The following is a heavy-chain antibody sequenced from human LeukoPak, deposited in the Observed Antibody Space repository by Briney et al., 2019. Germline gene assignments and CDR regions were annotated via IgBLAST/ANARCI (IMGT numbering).Heavy chain of an antibody. Sequence: GGSLRLSCAASGFTVSSDYMSWVRQAPGKGLEWVSVIYSGGATYYADSVKGRFTISRDNSKNTLYLQKNSLRGEDTALYYCARNAILGVAPSIGDVSVSAFDIWGQGTMVTVSS. CDR1: GFTVSSDY. V-gene: IGHV3-66*01. CDR3: ARNAILGVAPSIGDVSVSAFDI. D-gene: IGHD3-3*01. J-gene: IGHJ3*02. CDR2: IYSGGAT.